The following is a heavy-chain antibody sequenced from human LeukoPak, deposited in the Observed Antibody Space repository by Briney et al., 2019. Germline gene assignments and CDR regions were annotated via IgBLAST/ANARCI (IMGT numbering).Heavy chain of an antibody. CDR3: ARVLNCSGGSCYWFDP. D-gene: IGHD2-15*01. CDR1: GGSISSYY. J-gene: IGHJ5*02. Sequence: SETLSLTCTVSGGSISSYYWSWIRQPPGKGLEWIGYIYYSGSTNYNPSLKSRVTISVDTSKNQFSLKLSSVTAADTAVYYCARVLNCSGGSCYWFDPWGQGTLVTVSS. CDR2: IYYSGST. V-gene: IGHV4-59*01.